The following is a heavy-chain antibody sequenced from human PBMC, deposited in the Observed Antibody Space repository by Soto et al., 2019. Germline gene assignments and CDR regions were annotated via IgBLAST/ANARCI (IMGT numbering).Heavy chain of an antibody. V-gene: IGHV3-53*01. CDR1: GFTFSSYW. D-gene: IGHD6-19*01. J-gene: IGHJ3*02. Sequence: GGSLRLSCAASGFTFSSYWMSWVRQAPGKGLEWVSVIYSGGSTYYADSVKGRFTISRDNSKNTLYLQMNSLRAEDTAVYYCASGLGKNAFDIWGQGTMVTVSS. CDR2: IYSGGST. CDR3: ASGLGKNAFDI.